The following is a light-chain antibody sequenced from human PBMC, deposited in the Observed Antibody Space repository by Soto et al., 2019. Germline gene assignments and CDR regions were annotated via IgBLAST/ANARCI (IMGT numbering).Light chain of an antibody. CDR1: QTIYTW. J-gene: IGKJ3*01. CDR3: QHYTSHSPT. V-gene: IGKV1-5*01. CDR2: DAS. Sequence: DIQMTQSPSALSASVGDRATITCRASQTIYTWVAWYQVKPGIAPKLLIYDASSVESGVPSRFSGSGSGTEFTLTISSLQPEDFATYYCQHYTSHSPTFGPGTKVDL.